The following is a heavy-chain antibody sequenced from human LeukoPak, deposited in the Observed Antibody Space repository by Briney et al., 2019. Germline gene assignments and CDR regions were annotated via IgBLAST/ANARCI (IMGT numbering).Heavy chain of an antibody. CDR3: AKGPKDIVVVPAAIYPDY. J-gene: IGHJ4*02. CDR2: TSYDGSNK. D-gene: IGHD2-2*01. CDR1: GFTFSSYG. V-gene: IGHV3-30*18. Sequence: GGSLRLSCAASGFTFSSYGMHWVRQAPGKGLEWVAVTSYDGSNKYYADSVKGRFTISRDNSKNTLYLQMNSLRAEDTAVYYCAKGPKDIVVVPAAIYPDYWGQGTLVTVSS.